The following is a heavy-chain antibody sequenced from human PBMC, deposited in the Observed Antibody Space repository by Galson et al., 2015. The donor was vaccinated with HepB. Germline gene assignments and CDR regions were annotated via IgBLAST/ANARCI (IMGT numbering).Heavy chain of an antibody. CDR3: ARDRGVATIGAVGY. J-gene: IGHJ4*02. D-gene: IGHD5-12*01. V-gene: IGHV1-3*04. CDR1: GYTFTNYA. CDR2: ILTDNGNT. Sequence: SVKVSCKASGYTFTNYAIHWVRQAPGQRLEWMGWILTDNGNTKYSQNFQGRVTITRDTSASTAYMELSSLTSEDTAVYYCARDRGVATIGAVGYWGQGTLVTVSS.